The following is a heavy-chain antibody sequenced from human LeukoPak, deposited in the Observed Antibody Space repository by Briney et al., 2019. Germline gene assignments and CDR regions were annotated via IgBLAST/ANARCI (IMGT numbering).Heavy chain of an antibody. CDR2: INPNGGDT. CDR1: GYNFPAYF. CDR3: ARVGFTTSWSNFDY. Sequence: ASVKVSCKAAGYNFPAYFVHWVRQAPGQGLGWMGRINPNGGDTNYAQKFQGRVTMASDTSISTAYMELSSLISDDTAVYYCARVGFTTSWSNFDYWGQGTLVTVSS. J-gene: IGHJ4*02. D-gene: IGHD2-2*01. V-gene: IGHV1-2*06.